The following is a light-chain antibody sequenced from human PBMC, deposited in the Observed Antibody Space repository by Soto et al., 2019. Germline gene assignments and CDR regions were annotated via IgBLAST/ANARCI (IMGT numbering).Light chain of an antibody. CDR1: ALPKQY. J-gene: IGLJ2*01. CDR2: KDS. Sequence: SYELTQPPSVSVSPGQTARITCSGDALPKQYAYWYQQKPGQAPVLVIYKDSERPSGVPDRFSGSKSGNSASLTVSGLQAEDEGDYFCSSYARRNNLLFGGGTKVTVL. CDR3: SSYARRNNLL. V-gene: IGLV3-25*02.